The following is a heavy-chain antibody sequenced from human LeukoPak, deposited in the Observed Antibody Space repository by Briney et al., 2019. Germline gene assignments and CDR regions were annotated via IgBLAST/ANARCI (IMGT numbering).Heavy chain of an antibody. CDR1: GFTFSSYS. CDR3: AKDGQYGSGRDYYYYMDV. V-gene: IGHV3-30*02. D-gene: IGHD3-10*01. Sequence: GGSLRLSCAASGFTFSSYSMNWVRQAPGKGLEWVAFIRYDGSNKYYADSVKGRFTISRDNSKNTLYLQMNSLRVEDTAVYYCAKDGQYGSGRDYYYYMDVWGKGTTVTVSS. CDR2: IRYDGSNK. J-gene: IGHJ6*03.